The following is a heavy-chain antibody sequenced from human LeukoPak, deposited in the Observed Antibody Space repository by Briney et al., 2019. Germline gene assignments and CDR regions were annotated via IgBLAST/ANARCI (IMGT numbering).Heavy chain of an antibody. V-gene: IGHV3-9*01. J-gene: IGHJ4*02. D-gene: IGHD6-19*01. CDR1: GFTFDDYA. CDR3: VQSPVAGDDY. Sequence: GRSLRLSCAASGFTFDDYAMHWVRQAPGKGLEWVSGISWNSGSIGYADSVKGRFTTSRDNAKNSLYLQMNSLRAEDTALYYCVQSPVAGDDYWGQGTLVTVSS. CDR2: ISWNSGSI.